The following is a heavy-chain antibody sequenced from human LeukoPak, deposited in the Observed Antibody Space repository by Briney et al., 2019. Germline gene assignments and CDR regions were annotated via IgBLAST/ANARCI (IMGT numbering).Heavy chain of an antibody. CDR3: AKGVDWGSYYPFDY. J-gene: IGHJ4*02. Sequence: RSGGSLRLSCAASGFTFSSYAMSWVRQAPGKGLEWASAISGSGGSTYYADSVKGRFTISRDNSKNTLYLQMNSLRAEDTAVYYCAKGVDWGSYYPFDYWGQGTLVTVSS. V-gene: IGHV3-23*01. CDR2: ISGSGGST. D-gene: IGHD1-26*01. CDR1: GFTFSSYA.